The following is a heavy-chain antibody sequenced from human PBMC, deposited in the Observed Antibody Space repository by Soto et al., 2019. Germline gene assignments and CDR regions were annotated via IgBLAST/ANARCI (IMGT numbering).Heavy chain of an antibody. CDR3: ARAWPSVDSYGSGVMDV. J-gene: IGHJ6*02. D-gene: IGHD5-18*01. Sequence: QVQLQESGPGLVKPSGTLSVTCAVSGGSISSSNWWNWVRQPPGKGLEWIGDIYHSASTNYNPSLRSRVTISLDKSKNQFSLRVRSVTAADTAEYYCARAWPSVDSYGSGVMDVWGQGTTVTVSS. CDR2: IYHSAST. CDR1: GGSISSSNW. V-gene: IGHV4-4*02.